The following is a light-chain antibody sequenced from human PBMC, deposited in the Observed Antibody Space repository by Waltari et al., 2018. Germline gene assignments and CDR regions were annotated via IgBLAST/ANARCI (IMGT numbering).Light chain of an antibody. V-gene: IGKV3-15*01. CDR1: QSVSSN. CDR3: QQYNNWPPNT. Sequence: IVMTQSPATLSVSPGERATPSCRASQSVSSNLAWYQQKPGQAPRLLIYGASTRATGIPARFSGSGSGTEFTLTISGLQSEDFAVYYCQQYNNWPPNTFGQGTKLEIK. J-gene: IGKJ2*01. CDR2: GAS.